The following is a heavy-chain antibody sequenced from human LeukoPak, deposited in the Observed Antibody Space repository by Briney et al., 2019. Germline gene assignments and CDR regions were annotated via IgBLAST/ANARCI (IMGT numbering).Heavy chain of an antibody. CDR1: GDSVSSNSAT. D-gene: IGHD3-16*01. CDR3: ARGGSDGYLFDY. V-gene: IGHV6-1*01. J-gene: IGHJ4*02. CDR2: TYYRSKWYN. Sequence: SQTLSLTCAISGDSVSSNSATWDWIRQSPSRGLEWLGRTYYRSKWYNDYAVSLKSRVTVNPDTSKNQFSLQLNSVTPEDTAVYYCARGGSDGYLFDYWGQGSLVIVSS.